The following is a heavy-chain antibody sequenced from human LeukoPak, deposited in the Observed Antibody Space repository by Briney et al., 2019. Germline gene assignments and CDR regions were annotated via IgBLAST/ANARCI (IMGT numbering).Heavy chain of an antibody. J-gene: IGHJ4*02. CDR2: ISGSGGST. CDR3: ARDDYGDYLFDY. D-gene: IGHD4-17*01. CDR1: GFTFSSYA. Sequence: GGSLRLSCAASGFTFSSYAMSWVRQAPGKGREGVSAISGSGGSTYYADSVKGRFTISRDNSKNTLYLQMNSLRAEDTAVYYCARDDYGDYLFDYWGQGTLVTVSS. V-gene: IGHV3-23*01.